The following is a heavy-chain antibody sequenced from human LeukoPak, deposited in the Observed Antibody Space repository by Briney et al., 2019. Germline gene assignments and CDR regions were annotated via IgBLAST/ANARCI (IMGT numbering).Heavy chain of an antibody. J-gene: IGHJ4*02. CDR2: ISTDGRTT. V-gene: IGHV3-74*01. CDR1: GFTFTTFW. D-gene: IGHD2-2*03. Sequence: AGSLRLSCAASGFTFTTFWMNWVRQAPGEGLVWVSLISTDGRTTTYADSVKGRFTISRDNAKNTLYLQMNSLRAEDTAVYYCARDLHGSPDWWGQGTLVTVSS. CDR3: ARDLHGSPDW.